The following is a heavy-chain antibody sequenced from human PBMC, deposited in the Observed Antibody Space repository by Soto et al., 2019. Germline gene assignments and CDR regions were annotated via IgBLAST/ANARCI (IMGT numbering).Heavy chain of an antibody. CDR3: ARGGYSSGWGVDY. Sequence: EVQLVESGGGLVQPGGSLRLSCAASGFTFSSYSMNWVRQAPGKGLEWVSYISTSSNTIYYADSVKGRFTISRDNAKNSLYRQMNSRRDEDTAVYYCARGGYSSGWGVDYWGQGTLVTVSS. CDR1: GFTFSSYS. D-gene: IGHD6-19*01. V-gene: IGHV3-48*02. CDR2: ISTSSNTI. J-gene: IGHJ4*02.